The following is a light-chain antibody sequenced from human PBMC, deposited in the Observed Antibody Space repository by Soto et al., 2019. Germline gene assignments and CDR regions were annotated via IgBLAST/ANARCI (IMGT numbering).Light chain of an antibody. CDR3: QHGET. CDR2: DAS. CDR1: QSISSW. V-gene: IGKV1-5*01. Sequence: DIQMTQSPSTLSASVGDRVTITCRASQSISSWLAWYQQKPGKAPKLLIYDASSLESGVPSRFSGSGSGTEFTLTISSLQPDDIATYYCQHGETFAQGTKVDIK. J-gene: IGKJ1*01.